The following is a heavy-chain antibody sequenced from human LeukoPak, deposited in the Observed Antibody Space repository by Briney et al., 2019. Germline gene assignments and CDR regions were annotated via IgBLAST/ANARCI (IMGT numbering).Heavy chain of an antibody. Sequence: PSETLSLTCTVSGDSISSSSHYWGWIRQPPGKGLEWIGRIYYSGDTNYNPSLKSRVTISVDTSKNQFSLKLSSVTAADTAVYYCARKLSGSGWYSPFDYWGQGTLVTVSS. CDR3: ARKLSGSGWYSPFDY. J-gene: IGHJ4*02. D-gene: IGHD6-19*01. CDR2: IYYSGDT. CDR1: GDSISSSSHY. V-gene: IGHV4-39*01.